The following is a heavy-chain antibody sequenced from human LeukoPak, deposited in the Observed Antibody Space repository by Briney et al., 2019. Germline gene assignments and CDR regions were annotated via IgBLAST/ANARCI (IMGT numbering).Heavy chain of an antibody. V-gene: IGHV3-48*03. J-gene: IGHJ6*02. CDR1: GFTFSSYE. CDR2: INSSGSTI. CDR3: ARLGYCSSTSCSKGYYGMDV. D-gene: IGHD2-2*01. Sequence: PGGSLRLSCAASGFTFSSYEMNWVRQAPGKGLEWVSYINSSGSTIYYADSVKGRFTISRDNAKNSLYLQMNSLRAEDTAVYYCARLGYCSSTSCSKGYYGMDVWGQGTTVTVSS.